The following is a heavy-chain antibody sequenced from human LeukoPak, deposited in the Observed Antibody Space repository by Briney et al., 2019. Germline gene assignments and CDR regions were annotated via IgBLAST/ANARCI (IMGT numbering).Heavy chain of an antibody. CDR1: GYTFTSYD. V-gene: IGHV1-8*01. CDR2: MNPNSGNT. D-gene: IGHD6-6*01. CDR3: ARVPSSIAARSRQTRDWFDP. Sequence: ASVKVSCKASGYTFTSYDINWVRQATGQGLEWMGWMNPNSGNTGYAQKFQGRVTMTRNTSISTAYMELSSLRSEDTAVYYCARVPSSIAARSRQTRDWFDPWGQGTLVTVSS. J-gene: IGHJ5*02.